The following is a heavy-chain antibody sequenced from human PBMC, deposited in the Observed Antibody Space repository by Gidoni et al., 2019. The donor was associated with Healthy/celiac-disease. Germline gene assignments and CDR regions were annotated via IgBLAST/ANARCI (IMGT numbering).Heavy chain of an antibody. Sequence: EVQLLESGGGLVQPGGSLRLSCAASGFTFSSYAMSWVRQAPGKGLEWVSAISGSGGSTYDADSVKGRFTISRDNSKNTAVYYCAKKLIPYCSSTSCYVDYWGQGTLVTVSS. V-gene: IGHV3-23*01. CDR2: ISGSGGST. D-gene: IGHD2-2*01. J-gene: IGHJ4*02. CDR1: GFTFSSYA. CDR3: YVDY.